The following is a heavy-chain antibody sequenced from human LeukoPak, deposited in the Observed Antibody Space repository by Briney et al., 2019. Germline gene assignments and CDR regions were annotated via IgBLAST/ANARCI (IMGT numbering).Heavy chain of an antibody. D-gene: IGHD2-15*01. J-gene: IGHJ5*02. CDR1: GXSISTYY. CDR3: ARGAGWGFDP. CDR2: IYYSGST. Sequence: ASETLSLTCTVSGXSISTYYWSWIRQPPGKGLEWIGYIYYSGSTNYNPSLKSRVTISVDTSKNQFSLKLSSVTAADTAVYYCARGAGWGFDPWGQGTLVTVSS. V-gene: IGHV4-59*01.